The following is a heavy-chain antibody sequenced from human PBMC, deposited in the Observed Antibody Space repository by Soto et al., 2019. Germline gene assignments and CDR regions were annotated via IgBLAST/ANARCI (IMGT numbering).Heavy chain of an antibody. CDR2: ISGSGGST. CDR1: GFTFSSYA. Sequence: QAGGSLRLSCAASGFTFSSYAMSWVRQAPGKGLEWVSAISGSGGSTYYADSVKGRFTISRDNSKNTLYLQMNSLRAEDTAVYYCAKVGYYYDSSGYLISDAFDIWGQGTMVTVSS. D-gene: IGHD3-22*01. V-gene: IGHV3-23*01. J-gene: IGHJ3*02. CDR3: AKVGYYYDSSGYLISDAFDI.